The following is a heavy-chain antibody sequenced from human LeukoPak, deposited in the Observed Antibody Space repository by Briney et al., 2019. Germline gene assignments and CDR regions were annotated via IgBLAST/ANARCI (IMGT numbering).Heavy chain of an antibody. CDR1: GYTFTGYY. CDR3: GRVYVTRLIDY. J-gene: IGHJ4*02. V-gene: IGHV1-2*06. Sequence: ASVKVSCKASGYTFTGYYVHWVRQAPGQGLEWMGRINPNGGDTNYAQKFQGRVTITRDTSISTAYMELGRLRSPDTAVYYCGRVYVTRLIDYWGQGALVTVSS. D-gene: IGHD1-14*01. CDR2: INPNGGDT.